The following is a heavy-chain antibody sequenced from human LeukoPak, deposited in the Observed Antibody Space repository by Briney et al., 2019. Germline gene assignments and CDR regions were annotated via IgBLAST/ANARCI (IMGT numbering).Heavy chain of an antibody. J-gene: IGHJ4*02. CDR3: AKAEYSSSRGSFGY. V-gene: IGHV3-48*01. D-gene: IGHD6-13*01. CDR1: GFTFSSYS. Sequence: GGSLRLSCAASGFTFSSYSMNWVRQAPGKGLEWVSYISSSSSTIYYADSVKGRFTISRDNSKNTLYLQMNSLRAEDTAVYYCAKAEYSSSRGSFGYWGQGTLVTVSS. CDR2: ISSSSSTI.